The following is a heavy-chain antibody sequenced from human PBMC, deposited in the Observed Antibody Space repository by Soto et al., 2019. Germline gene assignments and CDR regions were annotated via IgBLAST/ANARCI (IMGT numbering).Heavy chain of an antibody. CDR2: IYYSGST. V-gene: IGHV4-39*02. D-gene: IGHD2-2*01. J-gene: IGHJ6*03. Sequence: QLQLQESGPGLVKPSETLSLTCTVSGGSISSSSYYWGWIRQPPGKGLEWIGSIYYSGSTYYNPSLKSRVSMSVDTSKNQFPLKLSSVTAADTAVYYCAREGYCSSTSCYHYCYYMGVWGKGTTATVSS. CDR3: AREGYCSSTSCYHYCYYMGV. CDR1: GGSISSSSYY.